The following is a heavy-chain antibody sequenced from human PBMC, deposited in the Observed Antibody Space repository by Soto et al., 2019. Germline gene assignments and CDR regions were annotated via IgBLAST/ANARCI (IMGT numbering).Heavy chain of an antibody. CDR1: GFTFSSYA. D-gene: IGHD3-10*01. V-gene: IGHV3-23*01. CDR2: ISGSGDST. J-gene: IGHJ6*02. Sequence: PGGSLRFSCAASGFTFSSYAMSWVRQAPGKWLEWVSAISGSGDSTYYADSVKGRFTISRDNSKNTLYLQMNSLRAEDTAVYYCAKAMVRGVPYYYYGMDVWGQGTTVTVSS. CDR3: AKAMVRGVPYYYYGMDV.